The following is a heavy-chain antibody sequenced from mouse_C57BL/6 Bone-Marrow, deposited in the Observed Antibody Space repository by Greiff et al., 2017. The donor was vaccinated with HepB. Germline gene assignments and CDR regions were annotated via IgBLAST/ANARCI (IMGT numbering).Heavy chain of an antibody. CDR2: IDPSDSYT. CDR3: ARFDGYYEAY. D-gene: IGHD2-3*01. CDR1: GYTFTSYW. J-gene: IGHJ3*01. V-gene: IGHV1-50*01. Sequence: QVQLQQPGAELVKPGASVKLSCKASGYTFTSYWMQWVKQRPGQGLEWIGEIDPSDSYTNYNQKFKGKATLTVDTSSSTAYMQLSSLTSEDSAVYYCARFDGYYEAYWGQGTLVTVSA.